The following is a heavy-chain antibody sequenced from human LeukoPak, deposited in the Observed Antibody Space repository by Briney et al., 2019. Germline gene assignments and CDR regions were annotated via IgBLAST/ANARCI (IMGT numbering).Heavy chain of an antibody. D-gene: IGHD3-10*01. CDR1: GFTFSDYY. V-gene: IGHV3-11*01. Sequence: PGGSLRLSCAASGFTFSDYYMSWIRQAPGKGLEWVSYISSSGSTIYYADPVKGRFTISRDNSKNTVYLQMNTLRAEDTAVYYCAKGAGGSYGLYYFDYWGQGALVTVSS. J-gene: IGHJ4*02. CDR2: ISSSGSTI. CDR3: AKGAGGSYGLYYFDY.